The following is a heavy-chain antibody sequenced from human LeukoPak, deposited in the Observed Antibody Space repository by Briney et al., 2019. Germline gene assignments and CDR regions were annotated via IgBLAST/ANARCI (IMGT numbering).Heavy chain of an antibody. V-gene: IGHV1-2*02. CDR1: GYIFSDYY. J-gene: IGHJ4*02. CDR3: ARGAEAETSPLDV. D-gene: IGHD6-13*01. Sequence: ASVKVSCKASGYIFSDYYMHWVRQAPGQGLEWLGWINPKSGAADYAQQFRGRVTMTRDTSINTDYMEMKRVTSDDTAVYYCARGAEAETSPLDVWGQGTLVIVS. CDR2: INPKSGAA.